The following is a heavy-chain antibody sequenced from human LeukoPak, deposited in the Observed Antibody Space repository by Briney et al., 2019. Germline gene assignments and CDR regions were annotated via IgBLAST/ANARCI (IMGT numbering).Heavy chain of an antibody. D-gene: IGHD5-18*01. CDR3: ARDPGYSYGLDY. CDR1: GFTFSSYA. Sequence: GGSLRLSCAASGFTFSSYAMSWVRQAPGKGLEWVSVISGSGDSTYYADSVKGRFTISRDNFKTTLYLQMNSLRADDTAVYYCARDPGYSYGLDYWGQGTLVTVSS. CDR2: ISGSGDST. J-gene: IGHJ4*02. V-gene: IGHV3-23*01.